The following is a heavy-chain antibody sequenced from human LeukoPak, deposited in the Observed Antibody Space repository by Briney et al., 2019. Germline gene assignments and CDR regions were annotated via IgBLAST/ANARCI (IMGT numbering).Heavy chain of an antibody. Sequence: PGGSLRLSCAVSGLTFSTYWMHWVRQAPGKGLVWVSRISTDGSSTFYAASVKGRFTVSRDNAKNTLYLQMDSLRAEDTAMYYCATGRGTPLGFWGQGVLVTVSS. CDR1: GLTFSTYW. CDR2: ISTDGSST. J-gene: IGHJ4*02. D-gene: IGHD1-26*01. V-gene: IGHV3-74*01. CDR3: ATGRGTPLGF.